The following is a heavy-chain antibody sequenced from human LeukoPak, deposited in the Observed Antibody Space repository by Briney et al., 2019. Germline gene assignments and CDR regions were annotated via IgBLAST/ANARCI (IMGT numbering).Heavy chain of an antibody. CDR3: ARVAPSYYYYYYMDV. Sequence: GGSLRLSCAASGFTFSSYEMNWVRQAPGKGLEWVSYISSSGSTIYYADSVKGRFTISRDNAKNSLYLQMNSLRAEDTAVYYCARVAPSYYYYYYMDVWGKGTTVTISS. J-gene: IGHJ6*03. CDR2: ISSSGSTI. V-gene: IGHV3-48*03. CDR1: GFTFSSYE.